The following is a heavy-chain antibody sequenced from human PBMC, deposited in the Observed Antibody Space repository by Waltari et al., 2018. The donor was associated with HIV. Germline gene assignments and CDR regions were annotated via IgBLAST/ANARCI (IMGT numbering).Heavy chain of an antibody. Sequence: EVQLVESGGGLVQPGGSLRLSCAASGFTFSSYAMNWVRQAPGKGLEWVSTISVSGVSTYYADSVEGRFTISRDNSKNTLYLQMNSLRAEDTAVYYCAKDLFPFDAFDIWGQGTMVTVSS. CDR1: GFTFSSYA. CDR2: ISVSGVST. J-gene: IGHJ3*02. D-gene: IGHD3-10*02. CDR3: AKDLFPFDAFDI. V-gene: IGHV3-23*04.